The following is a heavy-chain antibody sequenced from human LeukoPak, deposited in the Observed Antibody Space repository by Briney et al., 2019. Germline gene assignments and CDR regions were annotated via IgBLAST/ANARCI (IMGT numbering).Heavy chain of an antibody. D-gene: IGHD3-3*01. J-gene: IGHJ4*02. V-gene: IGHV4-4*07. CDR1: GGSISNYY. CDR3: AREGGFWSGFYYSDY. Sequence: SETLSLTCTVSGGSISNYYWSWIRQPAGKGLEWIGRVYISGNTDYSPSLKSRVSISEDKSKNQFSLKLSSVTAADTAVYYCAREGGFWSGFYYSDYWGQGTLVTVSS. CDR2: VYISGNT.